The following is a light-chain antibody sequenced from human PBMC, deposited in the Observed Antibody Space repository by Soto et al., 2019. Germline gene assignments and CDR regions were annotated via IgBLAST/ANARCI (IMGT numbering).Light chain of an antibody. CDR1: QNINTY. J-gene: IGKJ1*01. CDR3: QQYSNWPPWT. CDR2: AAS. V-gene: IGKV1-39*01. Sequence: IQMTQSPSSLSASVGDRVTITCRASQNINTYLNWYQQKAGQAPNVLIYAASSLQGGVPSRFSGSGSGTDFTLTISGLQSEDFAVYYCQQYSNWPPWTFGSGTKVDIK.